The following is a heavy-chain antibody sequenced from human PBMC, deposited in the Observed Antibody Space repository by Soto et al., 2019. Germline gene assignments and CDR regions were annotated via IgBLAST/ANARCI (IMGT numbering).Heavy chain of an antibody. CDR2: IIPIFGTA. CDR1: GGTFSSYS. CDR3: ARDPGYYDSSGYL. V-gene: IGHV1-69*13. Sequence: SVKVSCKASGGTFSSYSISWVRQAPGQGLEWMGGIIPIFGTANYAQKFQGRVTITADESTSTAYMELSSLRSEDTAVYYCARDPGYYDSSGYLWGQGTLVTVSS. J-gene: IGHJ4*02. D-gene: IGHD3-22*01.